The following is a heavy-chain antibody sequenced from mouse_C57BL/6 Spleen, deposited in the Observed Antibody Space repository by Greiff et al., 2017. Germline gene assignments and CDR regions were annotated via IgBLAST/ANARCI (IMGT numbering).Heavy chain of an antibody. J-gene: IGHJ3*01. D-gene: IGHD3-2*02. CDR3: AQTAQATFAWFAY. V-gene: IGHV1-50*01. CDR1: GYTFTSYW. Sequence: QVQLQQPGAELVKPGASVKLSCKASGYTFTSYWMQWVKQRPGQGLEWIGEIDPSDSYTNYNQKFKGKATLTVDTSSSTAYMQLSSLTSEDSAVYYCAQTAQATFAWFAYWGQGTLVTVSA. CDR2: IDPSDSYT.